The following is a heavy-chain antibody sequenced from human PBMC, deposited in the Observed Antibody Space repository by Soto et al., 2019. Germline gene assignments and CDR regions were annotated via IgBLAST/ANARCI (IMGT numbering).Heavy chain of an antibody. CDR2: IYYSGST. Sequence: PSETLSLTCTVSGGSISIYYWSWIRHPPGKGLEWIGHIYYSGSTNYNPSLKSRVTISVDTSKNQFSLKLSSVTAADTAVYYCARGWDERDNYYYYGMDVWGQGTTVTVSS. CDR1: GGSISIYY. J-gene: IGHJ6*02. CDR3: ARGWDERDNYYYYGMDV. V-gene: IGHV4-59*01. D-gene: IGHD1-26*01.